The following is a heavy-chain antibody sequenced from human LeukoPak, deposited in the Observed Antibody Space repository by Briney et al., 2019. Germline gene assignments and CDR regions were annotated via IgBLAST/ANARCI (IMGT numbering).Heavy chain of an antibody. CDR2: VNPNSGNT. J-gene: IGHJ4*02. D-gene: IGHD3-22*01. CDR3: ARRSDDYDSSAYYH. Sequence: WASVKVSCKTSGYTFTSYDLNWVRQATGQGLEWMGWVNPNSGNTGYAQKFQGRVTMTMDPPISTAYMELSSLRSEDTAVYYCARRSDDYDSSAYYHWGQGTLVTVSS. CDR1: GYTFTSYD. V-gene: IGHV1-8*01.